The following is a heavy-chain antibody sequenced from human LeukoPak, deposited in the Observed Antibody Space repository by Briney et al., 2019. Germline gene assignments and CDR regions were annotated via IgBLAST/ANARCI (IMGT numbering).Heavy chain of an antibody. V-gene: IGHV3-21*01. Sequence: GGSLRLSCAASGFTFSSYSMNWVRQAPGKGLEWVSSISSSSSYIYYADSVKGRFTISRDNAKNSLYLQMNSLRAEDTAVYYCASSGYFDWLYRLGFHRDYWGQGTLVTVSS. CDR2: ISSSSSYI. J-gene: IGHJ4*02. D-gene: IGHD3-9*01. CDR3: ASSGYFDWLYRLGFHRDY. CDR1: GFTFSSYS.